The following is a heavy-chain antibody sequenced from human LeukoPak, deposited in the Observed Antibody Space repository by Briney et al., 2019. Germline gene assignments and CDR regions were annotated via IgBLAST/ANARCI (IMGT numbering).Heavy chain of an antibody. CDR1: GYTFTGYY. V-gene: IGHV1-2*02. J-gene: IGHJ6*02. D-gene: IGHD2-15*01. CDR3: ASESDDCSGGSCNPYYYYGMDV. CDR2: INPNSGGT. Sequence: ASVKVSCKASGYTFTGYYMHWVRQAPGQGLEWMGWINPNSGGTNYEQKFQGRVTMTRDTSISTAYMELSRLRSDDTAVYYCASESDDCSGGSCNPYYYYGMDVWGQGTTVTVSS.